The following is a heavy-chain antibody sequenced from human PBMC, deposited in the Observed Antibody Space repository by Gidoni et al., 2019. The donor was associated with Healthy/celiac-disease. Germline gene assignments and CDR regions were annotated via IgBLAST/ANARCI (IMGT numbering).Heavy chain of an antibody. Sequence: QVQLQQWGAGLLKPSETLSLTCAVYGGSFSGYYWSWIRQPPGKGLEWIGEINHSGSTNYNPSLKSRVTISVDTSKNQFSLKLSSVTAADTAVYYCARGTDYSNYGAVDYWGQGTLVTVSS. CDR3: ARGTDYSNYGAVDY. CDR1: GGSFSGYY. V-gene: IGHV4-34*01. J-gene: IGHJ4*02. D-gene: IGHD4-4*01. CDR2: INHSGST.